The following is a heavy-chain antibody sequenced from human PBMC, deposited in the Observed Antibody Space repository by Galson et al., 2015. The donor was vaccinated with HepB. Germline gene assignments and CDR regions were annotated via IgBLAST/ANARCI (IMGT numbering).Heavy chain of an antibody. CDR3: ASRLYCSGGSCSFYDYYYYGMDV. CDR1: GGTFSSYA. V-gene: IGHV1-69*06. J-gene: IGHJ6*02. D-gene: IGHD2-15*01. Sequence: SVKVSCKASGGTFSSYAISWVRQAPGQGLEWMGGIIPIFGTANYAQKFQGRVTITADKSTSTAYMELSSLRSEDTAVYYCASRLYCSGGSCSFYDYYYYGMDVWGQGTTVTVSS. CDR2: IIPIFGTA.